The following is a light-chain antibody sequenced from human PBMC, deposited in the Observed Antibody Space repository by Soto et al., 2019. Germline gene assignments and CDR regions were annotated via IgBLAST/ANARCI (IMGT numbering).Light chain of an antibody. CDR1: QGISNY. CDR2: AAS. J-gene: IGKJ1*01. CDR3: QKYDSAPWT. Sequence: DIQMTQSPSSLSASVRDRVTITCRASQGISNYLAWYQQKPGKVPKLLIYAASTLQSGVPSRFSGSGSGTDFTRTISSLQPEDVATYDCQKYDSAPWTFGQGTKAEIK. V-gene: IGKV1-27*01.